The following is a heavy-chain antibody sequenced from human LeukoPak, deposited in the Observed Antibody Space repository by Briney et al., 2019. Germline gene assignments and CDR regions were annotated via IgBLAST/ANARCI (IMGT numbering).Heavy chain of an antibody. Sequence: ASVKVSCKASGYTFTSYGISWVRQAPGQGLEWMGWMNPNSGNTGYAQKFQGRVTMTRNTSISTAYMELSSLRSEDTAVYYCARGDYDFWSGYYTFNWFDPWGQGTLVTVSS. V-gene: IGHV1-8*02. J-gene: IGHJ5*02. CDR2: MNPNSGNT. D-gene: IGHD3-3*01. CDR1: GYTFTSYG. CDR3: ARGDYDFWSGYYTFNWFDP.